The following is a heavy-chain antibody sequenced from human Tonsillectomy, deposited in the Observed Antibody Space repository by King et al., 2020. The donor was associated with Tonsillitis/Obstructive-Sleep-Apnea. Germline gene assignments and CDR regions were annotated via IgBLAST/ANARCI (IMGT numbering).Heavy chain of an antibody. CDR2: IYYSGST. CDR3: ARLGYSYESFDY. V-gene: IGHV4-59*08. D-gene: IGHD5-18*01. Sequence: QLQESGPGLVKPSETLSLTCTVSGGSISSYYWSWLRQPPGKGLEWIGYIYYSGSTNYNPSLKSRVTISVDTSKNQFSLKLSSVTAADTAVYYCARLGYSYESFDYWGQGTLVTVSS. CDR1: GGSISSYY. J-gene: IGHJ4*02.